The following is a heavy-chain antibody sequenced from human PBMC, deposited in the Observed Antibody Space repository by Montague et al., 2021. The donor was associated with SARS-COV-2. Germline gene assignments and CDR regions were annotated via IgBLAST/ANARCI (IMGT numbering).Heavy chain of an antibody. J-gene: IGHJ6*02. CDR1: GGSTNYYY. V-gene: IGHV4-59*01. CDR3: ARVARYCTNGVCQTYYYYGLDV. CDR2: MYYSGST. D-gene: IGHD2-8*01. Sequence: SETLSLTCIVSGGSTNYYYWSWIRQSPGKGLEWIGYMYYSGSTNYNPSLKSRVTMSIDRSKNQFSLKLRSVTAADTAAYYCARVARYCTNGVCQTYYYYGLDVWGQGTTVTVSS.